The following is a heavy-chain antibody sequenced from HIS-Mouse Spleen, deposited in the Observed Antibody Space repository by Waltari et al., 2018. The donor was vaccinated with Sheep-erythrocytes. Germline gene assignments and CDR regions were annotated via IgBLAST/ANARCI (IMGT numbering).Heavy chain of an antibody. J-gene: IGHJ6*02. D-gene: IGHD3-3*01. CDR1: GFTFSSYA. V-gene: IGHV3-23*01. CDR2: ISVSGGST. Sequence: EVQLLESGGGLVQPGGSLRLSCAASGFTFSSYAMSWVRQAPGKGLEWVSAISVSGGSTYYADSVKGRFTISRDNSKNTLYLQMNSLRAEDTAVYYCAKETGFYDFWSGYYYYGMDVWGQGTTVTVSS. CDR3: AKETGFYDFWSGYYYYGMDV.